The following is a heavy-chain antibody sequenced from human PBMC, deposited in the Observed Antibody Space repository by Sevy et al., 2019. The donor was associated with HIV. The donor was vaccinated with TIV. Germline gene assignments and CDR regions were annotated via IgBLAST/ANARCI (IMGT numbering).Heavy chain of an antibody. D-gene: IGHD3-10*01. V-gene: IGHV3-15*01. J-gene: IGHJ4*02. CDR2: IKSKTDGGTT. CDR3: TTEITMVRGPFDC. CDR1: GFTFSNAW. Sequence: GGSLRLSCAASGFTFSNAWMSWVRQAPGKGLEWVGRIKSKTDGGTTDYAAPVKGRFTNSRDGSKNTLYLQMNSLKTEDTAVYYCTTEITMVRGPFDCWGQGTLVTVSS.